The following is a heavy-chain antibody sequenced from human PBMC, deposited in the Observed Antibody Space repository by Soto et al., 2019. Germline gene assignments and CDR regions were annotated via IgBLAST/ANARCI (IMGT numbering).Heavy chain of an antibody. CDR3: ARYKTSSSDDMGFDY. CDR2: INPNSGGT. J-gene: IGHJ4*02. D-gene: IGHD6-6*01. V-gene: IGHV1-2*02. CDR1: GYTFTGYY. Sequence: ASVKVSCKASGYTFTGYYMHWVRQAPGQGLEWMGWINPNSGGTNYAQKFQGRVTMTRDTPISTAYMELSRLRSDDTAVYYCARYKTSSSDDMGFDYWGQGTLVTVSS.